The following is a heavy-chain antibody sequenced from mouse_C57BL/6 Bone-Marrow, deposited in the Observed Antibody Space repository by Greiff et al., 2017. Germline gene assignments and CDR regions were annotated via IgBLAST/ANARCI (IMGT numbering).Heavy chain of an antibody. V-gene: IGHV3-6*01. J-gene: IGHJ2*01. D-gene: IGHD6-5*01. CDR2: ISYDGSN. CDR3: ARKGRSYADY. Sequence: EVQVVESGPGLVKPSQSLSLTCSVTGYSITSGYYWNWIRQFPGNKLEWMGYISYDGSNNYNPSLKNRISITRDTSKNQFFLKLNSVTTEDTATYYCARKGRSYADYWGQGTTLTVSS. CDR1: GYSITSGYY.